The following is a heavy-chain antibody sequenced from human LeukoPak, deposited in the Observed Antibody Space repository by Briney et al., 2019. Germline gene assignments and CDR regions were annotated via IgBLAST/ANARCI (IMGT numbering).Heavy chain of an antibody. J-gene: IGHJ2*01. CDR2: ISTDGSYK. Sequence: PGGSLRLSCVASGFTVSSNYMSWVRQAPGKGLEWVAAISTDGSYKYHGDSVKGRFTISRDNPMNTLYLQMNGLRPDDTAVYYCARSMIPGRWYFDLWGRGTLVTVSS. CDR1: GFTVSSNY. D-gene: IGHD3-16*01. CDR3: ARSMIPGRWYFDL. V-gene: IGHV3-30*03.